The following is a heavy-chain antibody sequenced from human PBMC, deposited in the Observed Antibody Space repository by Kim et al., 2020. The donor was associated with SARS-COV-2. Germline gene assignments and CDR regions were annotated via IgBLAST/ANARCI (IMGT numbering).Heavy chain of an antibody. CDR1: GGSFSGYY. V-gene: IGHV4-34*01. Sequence: SETLSLTCAVYGGSFSGYYWSWIRQPPGKGLEWIGEINHSGSTNYNPSLKSRVTISVDTSKNQFSLKLSSVTAADTAVYYCARQRAKRYYDSSGYSLALAVWFDPWGQGTLVTVSS. J-gene: IGHJ5*02. D-gene: IGHD3-22*01. CDR2: INHSGST. CDR3: ARQRAKRYYDSSGYSLALAVWFDP.